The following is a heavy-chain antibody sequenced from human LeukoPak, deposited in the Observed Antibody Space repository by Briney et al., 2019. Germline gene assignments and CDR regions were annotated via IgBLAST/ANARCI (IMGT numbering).Heavy chain of an antibody. CDR1: GGSVSTSY. Sequence: SETLSLTCNVSGGSVSTSYWSWIRQPPGKGLEWIGYIYYTGNTNYNPSLKSRVTISVDTSKSQFSLRLSSVTAADTAVYYCARGPFHYYSMDVWGQGATVTVSS. CDR3: ARGPFHYYSMDV. CDR2: IYYTGNT. J-gene: IGHJ6*02. V-gene: IGHV4-59*02.